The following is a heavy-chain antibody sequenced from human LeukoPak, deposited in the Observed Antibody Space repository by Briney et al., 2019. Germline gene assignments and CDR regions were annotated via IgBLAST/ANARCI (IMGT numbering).Heavy chain of an antibody. CDR3: ATELQRRYDY. Sequence: ASVKVSCKASGYTFTSYYMHWVRQAPGQGLEWMGIINPSGGSTSYAQKFQGRVTMTRDMSTSTVYMELSGLRSEDTAVYYCATELQRRYDYWGQGTLVTVSS. V-gene: IGHV1-46*01. CDR1: GYTFTSYY. CDR2: INPSGGST. D-gene: IGHD3-9*01. J-gene: IGHJ4*02.